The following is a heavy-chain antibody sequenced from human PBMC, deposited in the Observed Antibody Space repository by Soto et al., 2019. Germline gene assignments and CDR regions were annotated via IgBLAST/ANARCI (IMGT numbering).Heavy chain of an antibody. CDR2: IYYSGST. D-gene: IGHD6-6*01. J-gene: IGHJ4*02. V-gene: IGHV4-39*01. Sequence: QLQLQESGPGLVKPSETLSLTCTVSGGSISSSSYYWGWIRQPPGKGLEWIGSIYYSGSTYYNPSLKSRVTISVDTYKNQFSLKLSSVTAADTAVYYCARQEYSSSSLDYWGQGTLVTVSS. CDR1: GGSISSSSYY. CDR3: ARQEYSSSSLDY.